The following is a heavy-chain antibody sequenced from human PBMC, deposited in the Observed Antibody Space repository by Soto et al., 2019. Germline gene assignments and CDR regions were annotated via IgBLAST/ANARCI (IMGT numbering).Heavy chain of an antibody. CDR1: GGTFGSYT. CDR2: IIPMFGTA. V-gene: IGHV1-69*06. D-gene: IGHD2-2*01. J-gene: IGHJ6*02. Sequence: QVHLVQSGAEVKKPGSSVKVSCTASGGTFGSYTVTWVRQAPGQGLEWIGEIIPMFGTASYAQKFQGRVTLTADKSTTTAHMELSSLSSDDTAVYFCARQKAMPPHFYSGMDVWGQGTTVTVSS. CDR3: ARQKAMPPHFYSGMDV.